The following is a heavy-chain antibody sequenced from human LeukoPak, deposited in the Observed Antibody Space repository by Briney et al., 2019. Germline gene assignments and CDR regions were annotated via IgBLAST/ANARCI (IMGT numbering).Heavy chain of an antibody. V-gene: IGHV3-7*01. J-gene: IGHJ4*02. CDR3: ATVTYGDSDY. CDR1: GFTFSNYW. D-gene: IGHD4-17*01. Sequence: GGSLRLSCAASGFTFSNYWMSWVRQAPGKGLEWVANIKPDGSEKFYVDSMKGRFTISRDNTKNSLFLQMNSLRAEDTAVYYCATVTYGDSDYWGQGTLVTVSS. CDR2: IKPDGSEK.